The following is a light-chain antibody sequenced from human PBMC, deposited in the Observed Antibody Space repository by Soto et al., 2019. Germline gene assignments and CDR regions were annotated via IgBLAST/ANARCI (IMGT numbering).Light chain of an antibody. Sequence: QSALTQPRSVSGSPGQSVTISCTGTSSDAGGYNYVSWYQQHPGKAPKLMIYDVSKRPSGVPDRFSGSKSGNTASLTISGLQAEDEADYCCSSYAGTYTYVVFGGGTKLTVL. J-gene: IGLJ2*01. CDR1: SSDAGGYNY. CDR2: DVS. CDR3: SSYAGTYTYVV. V-gene: IGLV2-11*01.